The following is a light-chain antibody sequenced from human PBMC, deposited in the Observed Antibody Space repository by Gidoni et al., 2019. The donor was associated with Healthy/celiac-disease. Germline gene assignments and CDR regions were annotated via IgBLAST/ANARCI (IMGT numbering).Light chain of an antibody. V-gene: IGKV1-27*01. CDR3: QKYNSAPRT. Sequence: DIQMTQSPSSLSASVGDRVTIPCRASQGISNYLGWYQQKPGKVPKLLIYAASTLQSGVPSRFSGSGAGTYFTLTISILQPEDVATYYWQKYNSAPRTFXQXTKVXIK. J-gene: IGKJ1*01. CDR1: QGISNY. CDR2: AAS.